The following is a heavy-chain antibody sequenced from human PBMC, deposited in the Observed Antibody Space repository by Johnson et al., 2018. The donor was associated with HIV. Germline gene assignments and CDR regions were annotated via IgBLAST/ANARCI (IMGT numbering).Heavy chain of an antibody. CDR3: TTARTYF. D-gene: IGHD2-8*01. CDR1: GFTVSSNN. J-gene: IGHJ3*01. Sequence: VQLVESGGGLVQPGGSLRLSCAASGFTVSSNNMSWVRQAPGKGLEWVSYISSSGSTIYYADSVKGRFTISRDDSKNTLYLQMNSLKTEDTAVYYCTTARTYFWGQGTMVTVSS. V-gene: IGHV3-48*01. CDR2: ISSSGSTI.